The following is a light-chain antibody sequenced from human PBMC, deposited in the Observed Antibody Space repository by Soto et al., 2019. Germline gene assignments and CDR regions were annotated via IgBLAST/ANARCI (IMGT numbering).Light chain of an antibody. CDR1: QSISSY. CDR3: RQRSNWALT. Sequence: EIVLTQAPATLSLAPGESAILSCRASQSISSYLAWYQHKPGHAPRLLTYDAFNRGTGIPARFSGTGSGTDFTVSIGMLENEDFAFYYCRQRSNWALTFGGVTKVEI. V-gene: IGKV3-11*01. CDR2: DAF. J-gene: IGKJ4*01.